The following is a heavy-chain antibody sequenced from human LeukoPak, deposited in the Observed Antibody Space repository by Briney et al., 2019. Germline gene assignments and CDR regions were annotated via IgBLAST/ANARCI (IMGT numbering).Heavy chain of an antibody. CDR3: ARFGGYYDSSGYYSPHFDY. CDR1: GFTFSSYS. Sequence: PGGSLRLSCAASGFTFSSYSMNWVRQAPGKRLEWVSSISSSSSYIYYADSVKGRFTISRDNAKNSLYLQMNSLRAEDTAVYYCARFGGYYDSSGYYSPHFDYWGQGTLVTVSS. V-gene: IGHV3-21*01. D-gene: IGHD3-22*01. J-gene: IGHJ4*02. CDR2: ISSSSSYI.